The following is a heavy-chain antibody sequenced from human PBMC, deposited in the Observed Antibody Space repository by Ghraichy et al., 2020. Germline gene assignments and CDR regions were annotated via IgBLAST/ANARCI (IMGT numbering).Heavy chain of an antibody. J-gene: IGHJ6*03. V-gene: IGHV6-1*01. Sequence: SQTLSLTCAISGDSVSSNSASWNWIRQSPSRGLEWLGRTYYRSKWYNDYAASLQGRIIINPDTTKNHFSLQLNSVTPEDTAGYFCSRGTSTYMDVWAKGTTVTVSS. CDR1: GDSVSSNSAS. CDR2: TYYRSKWYN. D-gene: IGHD5/OR15-5a*01. CDR3: SRGTSTYMDV.